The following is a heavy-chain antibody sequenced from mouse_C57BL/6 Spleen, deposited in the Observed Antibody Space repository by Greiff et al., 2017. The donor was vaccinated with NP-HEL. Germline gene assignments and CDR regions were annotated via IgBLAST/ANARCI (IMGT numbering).Heavy chain of an antibody. CDR1: GYTFTSYW. Sequence: QVQLQQSGAELVKPGASVKLSCKASGYTFTSYWMHWVKQRPGQGLEWIGMIHPNSGSTNYNEKFKSKATLTVDKSSSTAYMQLSSLTSEDSAVYYCARKNSLVYDGYSLDYWGQGTTLTVSS. J-gene: IGHJ2*01. CDR3: ARKNSLVYDGYSLDY. CDR2: IHPNSGST. D-gene: IGHD2-3*01. V-gene: IGHV1-64*01.